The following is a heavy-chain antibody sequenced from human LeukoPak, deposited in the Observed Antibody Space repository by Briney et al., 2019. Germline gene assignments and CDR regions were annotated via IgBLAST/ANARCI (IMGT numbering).Heavy chain of an antibody. V-gene: IGHV3-48*03. D-gene: IGHD6-13*01. CDR1: GFTFSSYE. J-gene: IGHJ5*02. CDR2: MSSRSSII. CDR3: ARGAAGGMYNWFDP. Sequence: GGSLRLSCAASGFTFSSYEMNWVRQAPGKGLEWVSYMSSRSSIIFYADSVKGRFTISRDNAKNSLYLQMDSLRVEDTAVYYCARGAAGGMYNWFDPWGQGTLVTVSS.